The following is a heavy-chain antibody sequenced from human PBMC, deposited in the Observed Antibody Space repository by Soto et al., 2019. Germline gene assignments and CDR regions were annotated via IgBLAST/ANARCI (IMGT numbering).Heavy chain of an antibody. J-gene: IGHJ4*02. CDR3: ARGAPRGIIHDFDS. Sequence: VGSLRLSCAASGFSVSSNYMSWVRQAPGKGLEWVSVIYSGGTTYYADSVKGRFTISRDNSKNTLYLQMSSLRAEDTAVYYCARGAPRGIIHDFDSWGQGSLVTVSS. CDR2: IYSGGTT. D-gene: IGHD3-10*01. V-gene: IGHV3-53*01. CDR1: GFSVSSNY.